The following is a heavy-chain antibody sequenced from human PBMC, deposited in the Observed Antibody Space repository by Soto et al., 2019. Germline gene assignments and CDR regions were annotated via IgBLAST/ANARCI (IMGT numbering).Heavy chain of an antibody. CDR2: ISSSSSTI. CDR3: AREDFTIFGVVITRELDY. D-gene: IGHD3-3*01. CDR1: GFTFISYS. Sequence: WGSLRLSCAASGFTFISYSINLFRQSPFKWLEWVSYISSSSSTIYYADSVKGRSTISRDNAKNSLYLQMNSLRDEDTAVYYCAREDFTIFGVVITRELDYWGQGTLVTVSS. J-gene: IGHJ4*02. V-gene: IGHV3-48*02.